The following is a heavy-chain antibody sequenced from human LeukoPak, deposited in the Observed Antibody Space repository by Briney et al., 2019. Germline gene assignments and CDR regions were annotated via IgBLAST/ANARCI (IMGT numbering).Heavy chain of an antibody. Sequence: GGSLRLSCAAFGFTVSSNYMSWVRQAPGKGLEWVSVIYSGGSTYYADSVKGRFTISRDNSKNTLYLQMNSLRAEDTAVYYCARDSVAAGYYYYYYMDVWGKGTTVTVSS. CDR1: GFTVSSNY. D-gene: IGHD6-13*01. CDR2: IYSGGST. J-gene: IGHJ6*03. CDR3: ARDSVAAGYYYYYYMDV. V-gene: IGHV3-53*01.